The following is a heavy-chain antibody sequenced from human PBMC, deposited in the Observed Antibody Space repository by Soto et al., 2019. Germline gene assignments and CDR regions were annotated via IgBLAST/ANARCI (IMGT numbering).Heavy chain of an antibody. CDR3: AKSLSQGATITKRLIDY. CDR1: GFTFSSYA. CDR2: ISGSGGST. V-gene: IGHV3-23*01. J-gene: IGHJ4*02. Sequence: GGSLRLSCAASGFTFSSYAMSWVRQAPGKGLEWVSAISGSGGSTYYADSVKGRFTISRDNSKNTLYLQMNSLRAEDTAVYYCAKSLSQGATITKRLIDYWGQGTLVTVSS. D-gene: IGHD5-12*01.